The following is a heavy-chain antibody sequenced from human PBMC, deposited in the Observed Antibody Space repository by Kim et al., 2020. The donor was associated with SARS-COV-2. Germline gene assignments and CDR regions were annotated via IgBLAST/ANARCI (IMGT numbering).Heavy chain of an antibody. CDR2: ISWNSGYI. CDR3: AKEPNYYGSGNYVGGYFDY. CDR1: GFTFDDFA. Sequence: GGSLRLSCAASGFTFDDFAMHWVRQAPGKGLEWVSSISWNSGYIDYAASVKGRFTISRDNAKNSLYLQMNRLRAEDTALYYCAKEPNYYGSGNYVGGYFDYWGQGTLVTVSS. D-gene: IGHD3-10*01. J-gene: IGHJ4*02. V-gene: IGHV3-9*01.